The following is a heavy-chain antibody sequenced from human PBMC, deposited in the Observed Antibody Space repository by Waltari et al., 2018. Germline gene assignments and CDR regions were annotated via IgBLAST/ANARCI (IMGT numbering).Heavy chain of an antibody. CDR3: ATPFYNWDDPLHS. J-gene: IGHJ4*02. V-gene: IGHV3-23*01. CDR2: ITVGDDT. D-gene: IGHD1-20*01. CDR1: GITFSNYP. Sequence: EVQLLESGGGLVQPGGSLRLSCAASGITFSNYPINWFRLAPGTGLEWVSAITVGDDTYYADSVKGRFTISRDTSKDTVHLQMNGLGAEDTAVYYCATPFYNWDDPLHSWGQGTLVTVSS.